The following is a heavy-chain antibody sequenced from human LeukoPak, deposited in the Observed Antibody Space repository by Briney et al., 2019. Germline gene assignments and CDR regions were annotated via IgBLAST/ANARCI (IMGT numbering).Heavy chain of an antibody. D-gene: IGHD3-22*01. Sequence: GGSLRLSCAASGFNFSSYGMHWVRQAPGKGREGVAVTSFDKDNNYCGGCVEGRFTISRDNSKNTLYLQMNRLRAGDTAVYYCAKGKTPYYWHSSGHYSDFTDFYFDYWGQGTLVTVSS. V-gene: IGHV3-30*18. CDR1: GFNFSSYG. CDR3: AKGKTPYYWHSSGHYSDFTDFYFDY. J-gene: IGHJ4*02. CDR2: TSFDKDNN.